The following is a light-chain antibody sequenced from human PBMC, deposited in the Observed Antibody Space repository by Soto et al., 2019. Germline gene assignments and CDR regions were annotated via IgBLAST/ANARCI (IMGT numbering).Light chain of an antibody. CDR3: GTWDTSLSAWV. J-gene: IGLJ3*02. Sequence: QSVLTQPPSVSAAPGQTVTISCSGSSSNIGDNYVSWYQQLPGTAPKLLIYESNKRPSGIPDRFSGSKSGTSATLGITGLLTGDEADYYCGTWDTSLSAWVFGGGTKLTVL. CDR2: ESN. CDR1: SSNIGDNY. V-gene: IGLV1-51*02.